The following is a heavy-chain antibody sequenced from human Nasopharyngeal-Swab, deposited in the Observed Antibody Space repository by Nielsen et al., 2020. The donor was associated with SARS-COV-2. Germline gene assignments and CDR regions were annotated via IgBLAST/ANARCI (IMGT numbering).Heavy chain of an antibody. CDR1: GVSFSGYY. CDR2: INHSRNT. V-gene: IGHV4-34*01. J-gene: IGHJ4*02. CDR3: ARDSRGWFLFDY. Sequence: SETLSLTCSVYGVSFSGYYWSWNRQPPGKGLEWIGEINHSRNTNYNPSLKSRVTMSVDTSKNQFSLKLSSVTAADTAVYYCARDSRGWFLFDYWGQGTLVTVSS. D-gene: IGHD6-19*01.